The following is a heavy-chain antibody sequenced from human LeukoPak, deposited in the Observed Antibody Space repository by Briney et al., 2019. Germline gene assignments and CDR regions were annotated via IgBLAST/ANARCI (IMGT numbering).Heavy chain of an antibody. Sequence: PSETLSLTCSVSGSSIVSSTYNWGWIRQPPGKGLEWIGSIYYTGSTDYNPSLESRLTISVDTSKNQFSLQLTSVTAADTAVYYCARHPTGFPNWFGPWGQGTLVTVSS. V-gene: IGHV4-39*01. D-gene: IGHD1-14*01. CDR2: IYYTGST. CDR1: GSSIVSSTYN. CDR3: ARHPTGFPNWFGP. J-gene: IGHJ5*02.